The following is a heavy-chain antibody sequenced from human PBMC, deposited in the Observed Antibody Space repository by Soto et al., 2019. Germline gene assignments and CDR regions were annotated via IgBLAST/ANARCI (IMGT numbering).Heavy chain of an antibody. D-gene: IGHD1-26*01. J-gene: IGHJ4*02. CDR3: AKDRSSKNDSPFDY. CDR1: GFTFSSYA. Sequence: EVQLLESGGALVQPGGSLRLSCAASGFTFSSYAMSWVRQAPGKGLEWVSVISGSGGSTYHADSVKGRFTMSRDNSKNTLYLQMNSLRAEDTAVYYCAKDRSSKNDSPFDYWGQGTLVTVSS. CDR2: ISGSGGST. V-gene: IGHV3-23*01.